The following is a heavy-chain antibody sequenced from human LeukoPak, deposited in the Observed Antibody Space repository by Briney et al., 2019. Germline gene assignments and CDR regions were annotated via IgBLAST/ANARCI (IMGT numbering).Heavy chain of an antibody. V-gene: IGHV1-2*02. J-gene: IGHJ3*02. D-gene: IGHD3-22*01. Sequence: ASVKVSCKASGYTFTGYYMHWVRQAPGQGLEWMGWINPNSGGTNYAQKFQGRVTMTRDTSISTAYMELSRLRSDDTAVYYCAREREYYYDSSGSFDAFDIWGKGTTVTVSS. CDR3: AREREYYYDSSGSFDAFDI. CDR2: INPNSGGT. CDR1: GYTFTGYY.